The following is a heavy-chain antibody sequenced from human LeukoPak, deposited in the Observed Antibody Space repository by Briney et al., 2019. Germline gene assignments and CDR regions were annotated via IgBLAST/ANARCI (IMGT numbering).Heavy chain of an antibody. J-gene: IGHJ6*03. D-gene: IGHD2/OR15-2a*01. CDR1: GFTVSSNY. CDR2: IHSGGST. CDR3: ARTISRYYYYYMDV. Sequence: GGSLRLSCAASGFTVSSNYMSWVHQAPGKGLEWVSVIHSGGSTYYADSVKGRFTISRDNSKNTLYLQMNSLRAEDTAVYYCARTISRYYYYYMDVWGKGTTVTISS. V-gene: IGHV3-53*01.